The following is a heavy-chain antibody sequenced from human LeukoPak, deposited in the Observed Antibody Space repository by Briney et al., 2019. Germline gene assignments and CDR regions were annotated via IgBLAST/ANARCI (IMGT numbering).Heavy chain of an antibody. V-gene: IGHV3-7*02. Sequence: PGGSPRLSCAASGFTLSSYWMSWVRQAPGKGLEWVANINRDGSEKYYVDSVKGRFTISRDNAKNSLYLQMNSLRAEDTAVYYCARTPEDYYGSGSYYSSDYWGQGTLVAVSS. CDR3: ARTPEDYYGSGSYYSSDY. CDR1: GFTLSSYW. J-gene: IGHJ4*02. D-gene: IGHD3-10*01. CDR2: INRDGSEK.